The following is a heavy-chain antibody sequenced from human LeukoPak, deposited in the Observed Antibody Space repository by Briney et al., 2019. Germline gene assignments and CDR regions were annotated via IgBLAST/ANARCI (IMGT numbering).Heavy chain of an antibody. D-gene: IGHD3-9*01. CDR1: GYTFTSYD. CDR3: ARGPEPPPLRYFDWLSHGYPPARYFDL. V-gene: IGHV1-8*01. CDR2: MNPNSGNT. Sequence: GASVKVSCKASGYTFTSYDINWVRQATGQGLEWMGWMNPNSGNTGYAQKFQGRVTMTRNTSISTAYMELSSLRSEDTAVYYCARGPEPPPLRYFDWLSHGYPPARYFDLWGRGTLVTVSS. J-gene: IGHJ2*01.